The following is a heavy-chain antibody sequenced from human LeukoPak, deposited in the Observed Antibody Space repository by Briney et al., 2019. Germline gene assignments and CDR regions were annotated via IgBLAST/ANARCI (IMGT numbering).Heavy chain of an antibody. V-gene: IGHV3-48*03. CDR1: GFTFSSYE. J-gene: IGHJ6*02. CDR2: ISSSGSTI. D-gene: IGHD5-18*01. CDR3: ARDSYSHSTYYYYGMDV. Sequence: PGGSLRLSCAASGFTFSSYEMNWVRQAPGKGLEWVSYISSSGSTICYADSVKGRFTISRDNAKNSLYLQMNSLRAEDTAVYYCARDSYSHSTYYYYGMDVWGQGTTVTVSS.